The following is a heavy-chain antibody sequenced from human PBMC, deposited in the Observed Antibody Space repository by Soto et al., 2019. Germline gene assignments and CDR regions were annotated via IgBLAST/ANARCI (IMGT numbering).Heavy chain of an antibody. J-gene: IGHJ4*02. CDR1: GFTFNRHP. Sequence: PGGSLRLSCAASGFTFNRHPLHWVRQAPGKGLEWVAVISHDGNNKYYADSVKGRFTISRDNSMNMLYLQMHGLRTEDTAIFYCARASGHIYATLHGPFDHWGQGALVTVSP. V-gene: IGHV3-30-3*01. CDR3: ARASGHIYATLHGPFDH. CDR2: ISHDGNNK. D-gene: IGHD2-8*01.